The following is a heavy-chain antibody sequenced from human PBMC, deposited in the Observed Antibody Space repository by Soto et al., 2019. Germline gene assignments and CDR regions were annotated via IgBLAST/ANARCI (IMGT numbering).Heavy chain of an antibody. Sequence: ASVKVSCKASGYALTRYGVSWGRQTPGQGLEWMGWISAYNGNTNYAQKLQGRVTMTTDTSTSTAYMELRSLRSDDTAVYYCARGYCSSTSCYIGYYYYGMDVWGQGTTLTVSS. CDR2: ISAYNGNT. CDR1: GYALTRYG. D-gene: IGHD2-2*02. V-gene: IGHV1-18*04. CDR3: ARGYCSSTSCYIGYYYYGMDV. J-gene: IGHJ6*02.